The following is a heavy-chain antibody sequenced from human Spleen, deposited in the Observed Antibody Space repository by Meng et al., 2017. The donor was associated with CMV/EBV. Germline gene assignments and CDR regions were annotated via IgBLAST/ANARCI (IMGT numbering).Heavy chain of an antibody. D-gene: IGHD3-3*01. Sequence: ASGFTCSGYGMHWVRQAPGKGLEWVSAISSSNSYTYYADSVKGRFTISRDNARNSLYLQMNSLRTEDTAMYYCGALYDFWSGYYYYWGQGTLVTVSS. J-gene: IGHJ4*02. CDR1: GFTCSGYG. CDR3: GALYDFWSGYYYY. V-gene: IGHV3-21*06. CDR2: ISSSNSYT.